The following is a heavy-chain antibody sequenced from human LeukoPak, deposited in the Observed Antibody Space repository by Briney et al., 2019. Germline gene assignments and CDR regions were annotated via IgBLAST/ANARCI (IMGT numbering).Heavy chain of an antibody. D-gene: IGHD6-13*01. J-gene: IGHJ6*02. Sequence: GGSLRLSCAASGFTFSSYAMSWVRQAPGKGLEWVLAISGSGGSTYYADSVKGRFTISRDNSKNTLYLQMNSLRAEDTAVYYCAKDRGLYSSSWYGGDYGMDVWGQGTTVTVSS. CDR1: GFTFSSYA. V-gene: IGHV3-23*01. CDR2: ISGSGGST. CDR3: AKDRGLYSSSWYGGDYGMDV.